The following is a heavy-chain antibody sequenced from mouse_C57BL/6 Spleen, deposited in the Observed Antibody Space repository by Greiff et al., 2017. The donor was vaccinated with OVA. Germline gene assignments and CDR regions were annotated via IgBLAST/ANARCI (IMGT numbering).Heavy chain of an antibody. Sequence: EVMLVESEGGLVQPGSSMKLSCTASGFTFSDYYMAWVRQVPEKGLEWVANINYDGSSTYYLDSLKSRFIISRDNAKNILYLQMSSLKSEDTATYYCARERDYDWYFDVWGTGTTVTVSS. CDR3: ARERDYDWYFDV. CDR2: INYDGSST. D-gene: IGHD2-4*01. CDR1: GFTFSDYY. V-gene: IGHV5-16*01. J-gene: IGHJ1*03.